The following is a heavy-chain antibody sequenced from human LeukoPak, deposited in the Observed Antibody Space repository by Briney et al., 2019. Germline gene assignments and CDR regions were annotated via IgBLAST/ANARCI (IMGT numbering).Heavy chain of an antibody. D-gene: IGHD6-13*01. CDR2: INPSGGST. CDR3: ARGGRQQPDY. V-gene: IGHV1-46*01. J-gene: IGHJ4*02. CDR1: GYTFTNYY. Sequence: ASVKVSCKASGYTFTNYYMHWVRQAPGQGLEWMGMINPSGGSTTYAQKFQGRVTMTRDTSTSTVYMELSSLRSEDTAVYYCARGGRQQPDYWGQGTLVIVSS.